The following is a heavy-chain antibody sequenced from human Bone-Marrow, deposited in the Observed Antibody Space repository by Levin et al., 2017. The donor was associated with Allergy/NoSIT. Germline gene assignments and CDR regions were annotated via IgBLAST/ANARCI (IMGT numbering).Heavy chain of an antibody. V-gene: IGHV3-72*01. CDR2: TRNKANSYTT. Sequence: GGSLRLSCAASGFTFSDHYMDWVRQAPGKGLEWVGRTRNKANSYTTEYAASVKGRFTIARADSRNSLYLQMNSLKTEDTAAYYCVTTVTHYFAYWGQGTLVTVSS. CDR3: VTTVTHYFAY. CDR1: GFTFSDHY. D-gene: IGHD4-17*01. J-gene: IGHJ4*02.